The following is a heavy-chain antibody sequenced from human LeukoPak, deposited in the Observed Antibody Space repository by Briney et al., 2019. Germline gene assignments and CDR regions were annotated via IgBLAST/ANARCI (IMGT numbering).Heavy chain of an antibody. D-gene: IGHD3-22*01. CDR2: IYYSGST. J-gene: IGHJ4*02. CDR1: GGSISSYY. V-gene: IGHV4-59*01. CDR3: ARSPIITAPFDY. Sequence: KPSETLFLTCTVSGGSISSYYWSWIRQPPGKGLEWIGYIYYSGSTNYNPSLKSRVTISVDTSKNQFSLKLSSVTAADTAVYYCARSPIITAPFDYWGQGTLVTVSS.